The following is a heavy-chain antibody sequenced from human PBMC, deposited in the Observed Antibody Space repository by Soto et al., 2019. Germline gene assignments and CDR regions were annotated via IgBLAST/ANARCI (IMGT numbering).Heavy chain of an antibody. CDR3: AGLGWPIGTYYYYYMDV. D-gene: IGHD1-1*01. CDR2: IYYSGST. V-gene: IGHV4-59*01. J-gene: IGHJ6*03. Sequence: SEPLSLTCTVSGFSISSYYWSWIRQPPGKRLEWIGYIYYSGSTNYNPSLKSRVTISVDTSKNQFSLKLSSVTAADTAVYYCAGLGWPIGTYYYYYMDVWGKGTTVTVSS. CDR1: GFSISSYY.